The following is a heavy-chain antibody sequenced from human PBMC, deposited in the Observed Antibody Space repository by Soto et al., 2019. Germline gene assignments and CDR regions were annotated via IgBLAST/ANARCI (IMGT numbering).Heavy chain of an antibody. CDR2: IYHSGRT. V-gene: IGHV4-30-2*01. CDR3: ASGRPTALDY. CDR1: GDSISSGGYS. Sequence: QLQLQESGSGLVKPSQTLSLTCAVSGDSISSGGYSWSWIRQPPGKVLEWIGYIYHSGRTYYNPSLNSRVTISVDRSKNQVSLKLNSVTAADMAVYYCASGRPTALDYGGQGTLVTVSS. J-gene: IGHJ4*02. D-gene: IGHD1-26*01.